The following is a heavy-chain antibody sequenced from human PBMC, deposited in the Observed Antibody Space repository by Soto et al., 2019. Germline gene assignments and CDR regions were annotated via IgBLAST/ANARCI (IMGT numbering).Heavy chain of an antibody. J-gene: IGHJ5*01. CDR3: ARGHCNGGDCPSCFAS. CDR1: GGSFSSGGYY. D-gene: IGHD2-21*02. Sequence: SETLSLTCFVSGGSFSSGGYYWSWIRQRPGKALEYIGYVYYNGNTFYNPSLKSRVIISVDTSQNQFSLKLTSVTAADTAVYYCARGHCNGGDCPSCFASCGQGTQVSVSS. CDR2: VYYNGNT. V-gene: IGHV4-31*02.